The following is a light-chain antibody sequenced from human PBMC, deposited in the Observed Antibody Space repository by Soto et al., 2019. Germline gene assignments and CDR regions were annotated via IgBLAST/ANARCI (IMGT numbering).Light chain of an antibody. Sequence: EIVLTQSPGTLSLSPGERATLSCRASQSVTSGYLAWYQQIPGQVPRLLVYAASTRATGIPDRFSGGGSGTDFTLTIHRLEPEDFAVYYCQQYGSSPYTFGGGTKVQI. J-gene: IGKJ4*01. CDR3: QQYGSSPYT. CDR2: AAS. V-gene: IGKV3-20*01. CDR1: QSVTSGY.